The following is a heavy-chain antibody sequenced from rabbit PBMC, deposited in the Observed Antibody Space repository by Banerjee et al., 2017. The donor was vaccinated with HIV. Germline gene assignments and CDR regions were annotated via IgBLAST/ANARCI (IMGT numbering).Heavy chain of an antibody. V-gene: IGHV1S45*01. D-gene: IGHD5-1*01. CDR3: VRDQYGSDNGYDL. Sequence: QEQLEESGGDLVKPEGSLTLTCTASGFSFSSSYWICWVRQAPGKGLEWIACIYAGSSGSTYYASWAKGRFPISKTSSTTVTLQMTSLTAADTATYFCVRDQYGSDNGYDLWGQGTLVTVS. J-gene: IGHJ3*01. CDR1: GFSFSSSYW. CDR2: IYAGSSGST.